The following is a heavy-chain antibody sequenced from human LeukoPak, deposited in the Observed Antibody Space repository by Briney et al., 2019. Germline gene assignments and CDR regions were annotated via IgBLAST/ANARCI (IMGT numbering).Heavy chain of an antibody. J-gene: IGHJ4*02. Sequence: ASAKVSCKASGYTLISHGISWVRQAPGQGLEWMGWISAYNGNTNYVQNFQGRVTMTTDTSTSTAYMELRSLRSDDTAVYYCARDRLSGGSGSYYIDYWGQGTLVTVSS. V-gene: IGHV1-18*01. D-gene: IGHD3-10*01. CDR1: GYTLISHG. CDR3: ARDRLSGGSGSYYIDY. CDR2: ISAYNGNT.